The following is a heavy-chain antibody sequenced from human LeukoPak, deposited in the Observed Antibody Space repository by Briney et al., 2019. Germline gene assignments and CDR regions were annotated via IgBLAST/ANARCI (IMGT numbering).Heavy chain of an antibody. V-gene: IGHV4-4*07. CDR3: AVFYSSSWYSHEGYYYGMDV. CDR2: IYTSGST. J-gene: IGHJ6*02. Sequence: SETLSLTCSVSGGSISTYYWSWIRQPAGKGLEWIGRIYTSGSTNYNPSLKSRVTMSVDTSKNQFSLKLSSVTAADTAVYYCAVFYSSSWYSHEGYYYGMDVWGQGTTVTVSS. D-gene: IGHD6-13*01. CDR1: GGSISTYY.